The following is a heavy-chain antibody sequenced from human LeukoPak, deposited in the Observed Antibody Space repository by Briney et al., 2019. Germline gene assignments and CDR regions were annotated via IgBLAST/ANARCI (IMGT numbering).Heavy chain of an antibody. J-gene: IGHJ6*02. CDR1: GGSFSGYY. Sequence: SETLSLTCAVYGGSFSGYYWSWIRQPPGKGLEWIGSIYYSGSTYYNPSLKSRVTISVDTSKNQFSLKLSSVTAADTAVYYCARSGWYSYYYYGMDVWGQGTTVTVSS. D-gene: IGHD6-19*01. CDR3: ARSGWYSYYYYGMDV. CDR2: IYYSGST. V-gene: IGHV4-34*01.